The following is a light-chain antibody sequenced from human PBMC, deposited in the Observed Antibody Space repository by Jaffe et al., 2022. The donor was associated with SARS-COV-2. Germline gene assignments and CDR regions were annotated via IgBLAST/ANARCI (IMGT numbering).Light chain of an antibody. CDR2: DVS. J-gene: IGLJ2*01. V-gene: IGLV2-14*01. CDR3: SSYSSGTTPVI. Sequence: QSALTQPASVSGSPGQSITISCTGTSSDVGGYNFVSWYQQHPGKAPKLMISDVSNRPSGVSDRFSGSKSGNTASLTISGLQADDEADYYCSSYSSGTTPVIFGGGTRLTVL. CDR1: SSDVGGYNF.